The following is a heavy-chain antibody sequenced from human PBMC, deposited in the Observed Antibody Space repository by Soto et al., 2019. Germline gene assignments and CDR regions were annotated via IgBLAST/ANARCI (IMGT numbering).Heavy chain of an antibody. D-gene: IGHD6-19*01. J-gene: IGHJ5*02. CDR3: ASIAVAGNGLNWFDP. CDR1: GGTFSSYT. V-gene: IGHV1-69*02. Sequence: QVQPVQSGAEVKKPGSSVKVSCKASGGTFSSYTISWVRQAPGQGLEWMGRIIPILGIANYAQKFQGRVTITADKSTSTAYMELSSLRSEDTAVYYCASIAVAGNGLNWFDPWGQGTLVTVSS. CDR2: IIPILGIA.